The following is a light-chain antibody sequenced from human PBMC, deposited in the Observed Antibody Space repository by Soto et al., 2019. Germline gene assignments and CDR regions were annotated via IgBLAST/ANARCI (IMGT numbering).Light chain of an antibody. CDR2: NAS. J-gene: IGKJ4*01. V-gene: IGKV1-5*03. Sequence: DIQMTQSPSTLSASVGDRATITCRASQSISSWLAWYQQKPGKAPKLLIYNASSLESGVPPRFSGSGSGTEFTLPISSLQPDDFATYYCQQYNSYPLTFGGGTKVEIK. CDR3: QQYNSYPLT. CDR1: QSISSW.